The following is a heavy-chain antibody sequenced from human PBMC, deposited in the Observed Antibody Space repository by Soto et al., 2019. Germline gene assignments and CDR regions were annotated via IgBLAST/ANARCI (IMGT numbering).Heavy chain of an antibody. CDR1: GFAFGTYA. Sequence: QVLLVESGGGVAQPGRSLSLSCAASGFAFGTYALPWVRRSPAKGPEWVAITSDDGDIQYYADSVKGRFTISRDNSKNTLYLQMTSLRSEDAAVYFCARAVDAAMDPLDYWGQGTLVTVSS. D-gene: IGHD5-18*01. CDR2: TSDDGDIQ. V-gene: IGHV3-30-3*01. CDR3: ARAVDAAMDPLDY. J-gene: IGHJ4*02.